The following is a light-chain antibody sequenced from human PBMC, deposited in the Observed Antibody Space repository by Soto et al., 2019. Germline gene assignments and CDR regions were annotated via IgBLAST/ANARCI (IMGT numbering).Light chain of an antibody. CDR1: QTVAYSY. CDR3: QQYGSSPYT. CDR2: GAS. J-gene: IGKJ2*01. V-gene: IGKV3-20*01. Sequence: EVVLTQSPGTLSLSPGEGATLSCRASQTVAYSYLAWYRQKPGQTPKLLIYGASSRDTGIPDRFSGSGSGTTFTLTISRLEPEDFAVYYCQQYGSSPYTFGQGTKLEI.